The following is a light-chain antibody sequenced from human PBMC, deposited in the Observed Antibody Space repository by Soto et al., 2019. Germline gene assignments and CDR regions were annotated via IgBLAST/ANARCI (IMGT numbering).Light chain of an antibody. CDR1: SSDVGGYNY. Sequence: QSALTQPRSVSGSPGQSVTISCTGTSSDVGGYNYVSWYQQHPRKAPKLMIYDVSKRPSGVPDRFSGSKSGNTASLTISGLQAEDEADYYCCSYAGSYTYVVFGGGTQLTVL. CDR2: DVS. V-gene: IGLV2-11*01. CDR3: CSYAGSYTYVV. J-gene: IGLJ2*01.